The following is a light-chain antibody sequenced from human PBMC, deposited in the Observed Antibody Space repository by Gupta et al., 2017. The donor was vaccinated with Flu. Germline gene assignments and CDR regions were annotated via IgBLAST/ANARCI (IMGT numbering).Light chain of an antibody. CDR3: SAWDIRFYVGV. CDR1: SNNVGNQG. Sequence: QAGLTQPPSVSKDLRQTATLTCTGNSNNVGNQGAAWLQHHQGHPPKLLFYKNNDRPSGISERFSASRSGDTASLTITGLQPEDEADYYCSAWDIRFYVGVFGGGTRLPVL. CDR2: KNN. J-gene: IGLJ3*02. V-gene: IGLV10-54*04.